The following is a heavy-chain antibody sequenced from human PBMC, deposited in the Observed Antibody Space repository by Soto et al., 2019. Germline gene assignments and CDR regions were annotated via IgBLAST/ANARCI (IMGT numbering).Heavy chain of an antibody. V-gene: IGHV3-53*02. Sequence: VQLVETGGDLIQSGGSLRLSCAASGFAVSSCYMMWVRQAPGKGLECVSVTYTDGSTHYADSVKGRFTISRDDSRNTLYLQMNSLRAEDTAVYYCARDPPITSDYAMDVWGQGTTVIVSS. CDR1: GFAVSSCY. D-gene: IGHD1-20*01. CDR3: ARDPPITSDYAMDV. CDR2: TYTDGST. J-gene: IGHJ6*02.